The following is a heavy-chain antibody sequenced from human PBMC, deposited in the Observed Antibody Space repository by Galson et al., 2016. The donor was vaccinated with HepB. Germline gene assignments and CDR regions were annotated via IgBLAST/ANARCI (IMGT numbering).Heavy chain of an antibody. Sequence: SETLSLTCTVSGGPVDSTTYYWGWIRQPPGKGLEWIGSFYYFGTTYYNPSLKSRATIAADTAKTFSLNLTSVTAADTAVYFCVGFGMVPDAMNFFDPWGQGARVTVSP. J-gene: IGHJ5*02. CDR3: VGFGMVPDAMNFFDP. CDR2: FYYFGTT. D-gene: IGHD3-3*01. CDR1: GGPVDSTTYY. V-gene: IGHV4-39*01.